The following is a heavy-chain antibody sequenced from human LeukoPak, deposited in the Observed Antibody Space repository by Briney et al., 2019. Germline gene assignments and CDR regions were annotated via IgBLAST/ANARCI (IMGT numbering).Heavy chain of an antibody. Sequence: GGSLRLSCAASGFTFSSYAMICVRQARGKGREWVSAISGSWCSTYYAESVKGRLAISRDNSKNSLYLQMNSLRAEDTAVYYCAQPEIGYCSSTSCYNHDYWGQGNLVTVSS. CDR3: AQPEIGYCSSTSCYNHDY. J-gene: IGHJ4*02. CDR1: GFTFSSYA. V-gene: IGHV3-23*01. CDR2: ISGSWCST. D-gene: IGHD2-2*01.